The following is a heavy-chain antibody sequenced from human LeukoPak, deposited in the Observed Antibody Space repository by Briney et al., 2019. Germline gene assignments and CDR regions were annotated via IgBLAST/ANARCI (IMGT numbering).Heavy chain of an antibody. Sequence: GGSLRLPCAASGITFSDYYMSWIRQAPGKGLEWVSYISSSGSTVYYADSVKGRFTISRDNAKNSLNLQMNSLRAEDTAVYYCARDFGNWNFDYWGQGTLVTVSS. CDR3: ARDFGNWNFDY. CDR1: GITFSDYY. V-gene: IGHV3-11*04. D-gene: IGHD1-20*01. J-gene: IGHJ4*02. CDR2: ISSSGSTV.